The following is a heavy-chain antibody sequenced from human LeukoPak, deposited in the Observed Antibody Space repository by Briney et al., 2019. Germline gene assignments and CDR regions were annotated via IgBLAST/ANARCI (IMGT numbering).Heavy chain of an antibody. CDR2: ISAYNGNT. CDR1: GYTFTSYY. V-gene: IGHV1-18*04. Sequence: GAPVKVSCKASGYTFTSYYMHWVRQAPGQGLEWMGWISAYNGNTNYAQKLQGRVTMTTDTSTSTAYMELRSLRSDDTAVYYCARSSGSYRYYFDYWGQGTLVTVSS. D-gene: IGHD1-26*01. CDR3: ARSSGSYRYYFDY. J-gene: IGHJ4*02.